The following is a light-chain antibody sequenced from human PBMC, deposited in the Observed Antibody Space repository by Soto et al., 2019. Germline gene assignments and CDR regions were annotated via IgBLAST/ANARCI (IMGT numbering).Light chain of an antibody. J-gene: IGLJ1*01. CDR2: DVS. Sequence: QSVLTQPASVSGSPGQSITISCTGTSSDVGGYNYVSWYQQHPGKAPKFMIYDVSNRPSGVYNRFSGSKSGNTASLTISGLQAEDEADYYCSSYTSSSTYVFGTGTKLTVL. V-gene: IGLV2-14*01. CDR3: SSYTSSSTYV. CDR1: SSDVGGYNY.